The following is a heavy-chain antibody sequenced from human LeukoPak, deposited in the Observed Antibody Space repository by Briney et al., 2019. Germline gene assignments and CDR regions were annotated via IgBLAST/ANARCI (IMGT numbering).Heavy chain of an antibody. CDR1: GGSNSSYY. V-gene: IGHV4-59*01. J-gene: IGHJ3*01. Sequence: SETLSLTCTVSGGSNSSYYWSWIRQPPGQGLELVGYIYYSGSTNYNPSLTSQVTISVDTSKNQFSLKLSPVTAADPAVYYCARSRGLRGDTYDYDGLGDAFDLGGERTMVRVSS. D-gene: IGHD4-17*01. CDR3: ARSRGLRGDTYDYDGLGDAFDL. CDR2: IYYSGST.